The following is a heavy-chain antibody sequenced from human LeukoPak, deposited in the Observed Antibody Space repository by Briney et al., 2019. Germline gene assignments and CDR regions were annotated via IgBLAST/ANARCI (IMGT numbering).Heavy chain of an antibody. V-gene: IGHV1-18*01. J-gene: IGHJ4*02. CDR2: ISAYNGNT. CDR1: GYPFTSYG. D-gene: IGHD3-10*01. CDR3: ATSSGSGSPQGY. Sequence: ASVKVSCKASGYPFTSYGITWVRQAPGQGLEWMGWISAYNGNTNYAQKLQGRVTMTTDTSTTTAYMDLRSLRSDDTAVYYCATSSGSGSPQGYWGQGTLVTVSS.